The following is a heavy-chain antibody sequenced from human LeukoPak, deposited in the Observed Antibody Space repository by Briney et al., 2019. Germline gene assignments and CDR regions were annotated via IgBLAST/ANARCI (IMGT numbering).Heavy chain of an antibody. V-gene: IGHV3-30*18. Sequence: PGGSLRLSCAASGFTFSSYGMHWVRQAPGKGLEWVAVSSHDGTKQYYADSVRGRFTISRDNSKKTLSLQMDSLRLEDTAVYHCAKVTTLLMDEFDSWGQGTMVTVSS. D-gene: IGHD4-17*01. CDR3: AKVTTLLMDEFDS. CDR2: SSHDGTKQ. CDR1: GFTFSSYG. J-gene: IGHJ3*01.